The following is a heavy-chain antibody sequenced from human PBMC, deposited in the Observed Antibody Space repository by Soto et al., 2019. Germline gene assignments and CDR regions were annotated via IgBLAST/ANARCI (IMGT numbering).Heavy chain of an antibody. Sequence: ASVKVSCKASGYTFISCGISWVRQAPGQGLEWMGWISAYNGNTNYAQKLQGRVTMTTDTSTSTVYMELRSLRSDDTAVYYCARDVYCSSTSCYLARASWWFDPWGQGTLVTVSS. D-gene: IGHD2-2*01. CDR3: ARDVYCSSTSCYLARASWWFDP. V-gene: IGHV1-18*01. CDR2: ISAYNGNT. J-gene: IGHJ5*02. CDR1: GYTFISCG.